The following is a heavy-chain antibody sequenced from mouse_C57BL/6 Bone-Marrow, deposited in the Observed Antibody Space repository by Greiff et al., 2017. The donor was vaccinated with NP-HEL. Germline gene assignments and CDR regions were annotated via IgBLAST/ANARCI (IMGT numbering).Heavy chain of an antibody. CDR2: ISGGGGNT. CDR1: GFTFSSYT. CDR3: ARHIYYGSSYMYFDV. D-gene: IGHD1-1*01. V-gene: IGHV5-9*01. Sequence: EVKLMESGGGLVKPGGSLKLSCAASGFTFSSYTMSWVRQTPEKRLEWVATISGGGGNTYYPDSVKGRFTISRDNAKNTLYLQMSSLRSEDTALYYCARHIYYGSSYMYFDVWGTGTTVTVSS. J-gene: IGHJ1*03.